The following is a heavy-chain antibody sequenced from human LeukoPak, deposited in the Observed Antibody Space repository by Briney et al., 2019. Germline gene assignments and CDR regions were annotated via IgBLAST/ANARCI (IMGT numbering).Heavy chain of an antibody. D-gene: IGHD3-22*01. CDR3: ARTYYYDSSGYSAFDY. J-gene: IGHJ4*02. CDR2: INPSGGST. CDR1: GYTFTSYY. V-gene: IGHV1-46*01. Sequence: ASVKVSCKASGYTFTSYYMHWVRQAPGQGLEWMGIINPSGGSTSYAQKFQGRVTMTRDTSTSIVYMELSSLRSEDTAVYYCARTYYYDSSGYSAFDYWGQGTLVTVSS.